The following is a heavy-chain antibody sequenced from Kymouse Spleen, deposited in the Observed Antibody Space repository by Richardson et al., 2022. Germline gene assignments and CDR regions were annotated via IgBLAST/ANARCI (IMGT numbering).Heavy chain of an antibody. CDR1: GFTFSSYW. CDR3: ARIPYSGSYYYFDY. J-gene: IGHJ4*02. D-gene: IGHD1-26*01. V-gene: IGHV3-7*01. Sequence: EVQLVESGGGLVQPGGSLRLSCAASGFTFSSYWMSWVRQAPGKGLEWVANIKQDGSEKYYVDSVKGRFTISRDNAKNSLYLQMNSLRAEDTAVYYCARIPYSGSYYYFDYWGQGTLVTVSS. CDR2: IKQDGSEK.